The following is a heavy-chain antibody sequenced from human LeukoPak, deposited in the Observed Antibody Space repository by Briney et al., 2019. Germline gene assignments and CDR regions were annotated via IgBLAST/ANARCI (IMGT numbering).Heavy chain of an antibody. CDR2: IGYSGSLT. Sequence: GGSLRLSCAASGFTFSSYTMSWVRQGPEKGLEWVSAIGYSGSLTSYADSVKGRFTISRDNSKNTLYLQMNSLRVEDAAVYYCARDSGGGIYYYYGMDVWGQGTTVTVSS. V-gene: IGHV3-23*01. D-gene: IGHD2-15*01. CDR3: ARDSGGGIYYYYGMDV. J-gene: IGHJ6*02. CDR1: GFTFSSYT.